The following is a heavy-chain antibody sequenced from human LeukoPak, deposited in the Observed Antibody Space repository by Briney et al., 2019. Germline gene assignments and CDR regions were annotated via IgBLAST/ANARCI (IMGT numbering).Heavy chain of an antibody. CDR1: GGSFSGYY. V-gene: IGHV4-34*01. D-gene: IGHD3-16*01. J-gene: IGHJ4*02. CDR3: ARGRLRYVYEY. Sequence: SETLSLTCAVYGGSFSGYYWSWIRQPPGKGLEWIGEINHSGSTNYNPSLKSRVTISVDTSKNQFSLKLSSVTAADTAVYYCARGRLRYVYEYWGQGTLVTVSS. CDR2: INHSGST.